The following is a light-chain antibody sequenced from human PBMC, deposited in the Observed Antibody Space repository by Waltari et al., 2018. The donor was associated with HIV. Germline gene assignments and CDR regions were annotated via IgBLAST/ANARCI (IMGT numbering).Light chain of an antibody. CDR3: QQRHDWIT. CDR1: QTVSTY. V-gene: IGKV3-11*01. J-gene: IGKJ4*01. Sequence: VLTQSPATLSLSPGERATLSCRASQTVSTYLAWFQHKPGQAPRLLIYDASNRAAGIPDSFSGSGSGTDFTLTISSLEPEDSAVYFCQQRHDWITFGGGTKVEIK. CDR2: DAS.